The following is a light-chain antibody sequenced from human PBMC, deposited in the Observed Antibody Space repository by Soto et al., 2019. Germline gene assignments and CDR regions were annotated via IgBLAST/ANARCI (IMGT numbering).Light chain of an antibody. V-gene: IGKV1-33*01. CDR1: QDISNY. CDR3: QHHHHLTI. CDR2: DAS. J-gene: IGKJ3*01. Sequence: DIQMTQSPSSLYASIGDRVTITCQASQDISNYLNWYQQKPGKAPNLLIYDASNWQTGVPSRFSGSGSGTDFTLTISSLLPEDVATYYCQHHHHLTIVGPGNKVDIK.